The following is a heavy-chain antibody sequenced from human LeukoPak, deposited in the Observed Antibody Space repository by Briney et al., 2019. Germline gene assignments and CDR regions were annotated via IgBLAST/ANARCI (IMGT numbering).Heavy chain of an antibody. V-gene: IGHV3-7*01. D-gene: IGHD3-22*01. J-gene: IGHJ4*02. CDR3: ARAWSSGYAFDY. CDR2: MNLDGSEK. CDR1: GFTFSSYW. Sequence: GGSLRLSCAASGFTFSSYWMTWVRQAPGKGLEWVANMNLDGSEKYYVDSVKGRFIISRDNAKNSLFLQMNSLIAEDTAVYYCARAWSSGYAFDYWGQGTLVTVSS.